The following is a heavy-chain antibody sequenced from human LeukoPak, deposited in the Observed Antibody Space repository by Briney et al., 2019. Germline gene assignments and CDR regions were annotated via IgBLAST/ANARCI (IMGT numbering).Heavy chain of an antibody. CDR2: ISSSGSTI. CDR1: GFTFSSYE. Sequence: GGSLRLSCAASGFTFSSYEMNWVRQAPGKGLEWVSYISSSGSTIYYADSVKGRFTISRDNAKNSLYLQMNSLRAEDTAVYYCARDQGDYVWGSYRSHFDYWGQGTLVTVSS. D-gene: IGHD3-16*02. J-gene: IGHJ4*02. CDR3: ARDQGDYVWGSYRSHFDY. V-gene: IGHV3-48*03.